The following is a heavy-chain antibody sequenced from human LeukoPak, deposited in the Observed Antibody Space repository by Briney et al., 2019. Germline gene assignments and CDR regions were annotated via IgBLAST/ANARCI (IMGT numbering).Heavy chain of an antibody. CDR2: IIPILGIG. J-gene: IGHJ4*02. CDR3: ARGVHGDRGDY. CDR1: GGTFSSYA. Sequence: EASVKVSCKASGGTFSSYAISWVRQAPGQGLEWMGRIIPILGIGNYAQKFQGRVTITADKSTSTAYMELSSLRSEDTAVYYCARGVHGDRGDYWGQGTLVTVSS. V-gene: IGHV1-69*04. D-gene: IGHD4-17*01.